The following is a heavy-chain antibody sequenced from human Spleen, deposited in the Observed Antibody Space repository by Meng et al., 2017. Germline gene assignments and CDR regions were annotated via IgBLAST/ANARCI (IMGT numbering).Heavy chain of an antibody. CDR3: ARNIAVAPERDWFDP. Sequence: VVQSGAEVKKPGASVKVSCKASGYTFPDYWLHWVRRAPGQGLEWMGRIIPIFGTANYAQKFQGRVTITADESTSTAYMELSSLRSEDTAVYYCARNIAVAPERDWFDPWGQGTLVTVSS. D-gene: IGHD6-19*01. CDR1: GYTFPDYW. V-gene: IGHV1-69*13. CDR2: IIPIFGTA. J-gene: IGHJ5*02.